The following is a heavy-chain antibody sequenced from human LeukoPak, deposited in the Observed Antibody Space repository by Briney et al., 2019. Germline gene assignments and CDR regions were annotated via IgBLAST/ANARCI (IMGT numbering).Heavy chain of an antibody. CDR2: IYHDGST. Sequence: SETLSLTCAVSGYSISSGAYWGWIRPPPGKGLQWIGFIYHDGSTYYNPSLQSRVTISVDTSKNQFSLKLTSVTAADTAVYYCVRDPPDYWGQGTLVTVSS. J-gene: IGHJ4*02. V-gene: IGHV4-38-2*02. CDR1: GYSISSGAY. CDR3: VRDPPDY.